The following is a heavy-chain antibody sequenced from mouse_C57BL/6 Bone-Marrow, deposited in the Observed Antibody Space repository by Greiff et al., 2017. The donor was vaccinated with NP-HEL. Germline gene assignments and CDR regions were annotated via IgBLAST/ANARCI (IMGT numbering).Heavy chain of an antibody. V-gene: IGHV5-12*01. CDR2: ISNGGGST. CDR3: ARAYLGYFDY. J-gene: IGHJ2*01. Sequence: EVKLVESGGGLVQPGGSLKLSCAASGFTFSDYYMYWVRQTPEKRLEWVAYISNGGGSTYYPDTVKGRFTISRDNAKNTLYLQMSRPKSEDTAMYYCARAYLGYFDYWGQGTTLTVSS. CDR1: GFTFSDYY. D-gene: IGHD2-10*01.